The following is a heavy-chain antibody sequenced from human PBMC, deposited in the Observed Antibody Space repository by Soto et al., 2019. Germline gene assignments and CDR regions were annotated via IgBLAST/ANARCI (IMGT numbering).Heavy chain of an antibody. CDR2: INSDGSSA. CDR3: ARDTLELLYYFAY. CDR1: GFTFSNYW. V-gene: IGHV3-74*01. Sequence: XGSLILSCAASGFTFSNYWMHWVRQAPGKGLVWVSRINSDGSSASCADSVKGRFTISRDNAKNTLYLQMNSLRAEDTAVYYCARDTLELLYYFAYWDEGTLVTVSS. D-gene: IGHD1-7*01. J-gene: IGHJ4*02.